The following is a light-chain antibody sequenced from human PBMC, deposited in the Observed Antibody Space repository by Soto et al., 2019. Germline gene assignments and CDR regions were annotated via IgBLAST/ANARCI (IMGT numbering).Light chain of an antibody. CDR3: SSYTSSSTLPYV. J-gene: IGLJ1*01. CDR2: DVS. CDR1: SSDVGGYNY. Sequence: QSALTQPASVSGSPGQSITISCTGTSSDVGGYNYVSWYQQHPGKAPKLMIYDVSNRPSGVSNRFSGSKSGNTASLTISGLQAKDEADYYCSSYTSSSTLPYVFGTGTKVTVL. V-gene: IGLV2-14*01.